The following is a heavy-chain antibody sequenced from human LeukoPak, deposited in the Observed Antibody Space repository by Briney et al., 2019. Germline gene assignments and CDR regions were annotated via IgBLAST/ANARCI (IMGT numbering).Heavy chain of an antibody. CDR2: ISRNGGST. Sequence: GGSLKLSCAASGFTFDDYGMNWVRQAPGERLEWVSGISRNGGSTGYADSVKGRFTISRDNAKNYLYLQMNSLRAEDTAFYYCARRVYGSASYIFDYWGQGTLVTVSS. D-gene: IGHD3-10*01. CDR1: GFTFDDYG. J-gene: IGHJ4*02. V-gene: IGHV3-20*04. CDR3: ARRVYGSASYIFDY.